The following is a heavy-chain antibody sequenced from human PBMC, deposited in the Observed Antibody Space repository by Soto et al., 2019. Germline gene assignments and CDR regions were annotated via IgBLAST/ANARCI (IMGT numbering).Heavy chain of an antibody. CDR1: GYTFTGYY. CDR3: ARAPSYGDYADDAFDI. CDR2: INPNSGGT. D-gene: IGHD4-17*01. V-gene: IGHV1-2*04. Sequence: ASVKVSCKASGYTFTGYYMHWVRQAPGQGLEWMGWINPNSGGTNYAQKFQGWVTMTRDTSISTAYMELSRLRSDDTAVYYCARAPSYGDYADDAFDIWGQGTMVTVSS. J-gene: IGHJ3*02.